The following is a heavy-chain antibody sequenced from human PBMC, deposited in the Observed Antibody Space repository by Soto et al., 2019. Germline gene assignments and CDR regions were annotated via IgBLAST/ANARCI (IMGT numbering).Heavy chain of an antibody. CDR1: GFPFGNYD. CDR2: IWTDGSNK. V-gene: IGHV3-33*06. CDR3: AKQIRYGAPDAFDI. J-gene: IGHJ3*02. Sequence: PGGSLRLSCAASGFPFGNYDMHWVRQAPGKGLEWVAIIWTDGSNKYYGDSVRGRFVISRDNSKNTLYLQMNSLRAEDTAVYYCAKQIRYGAPDAFDIWGQGTMVTVSS. D-gene: IGHD5-18*01.